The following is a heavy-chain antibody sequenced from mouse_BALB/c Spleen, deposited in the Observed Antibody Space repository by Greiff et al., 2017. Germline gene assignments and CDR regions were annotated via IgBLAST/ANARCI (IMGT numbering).Heavy chain of an antibody. V-gene: IGHV5-17*02. CDR2: ISSGSSTI. J-gene: IGHJ2*01. CDR1: GFTFSSFG. Sequence: EVKLVESGGGLVQPGGSRKLSCAASGFTFSSFGMHWVRQAPEKGLEWVAYISSGSSTIYYADTVKGRFTISRDNPKNTLFLQMTSLRSEDTAMYYCARYFDYWGQGTTLTVSS. CDR3: ARYFDY.